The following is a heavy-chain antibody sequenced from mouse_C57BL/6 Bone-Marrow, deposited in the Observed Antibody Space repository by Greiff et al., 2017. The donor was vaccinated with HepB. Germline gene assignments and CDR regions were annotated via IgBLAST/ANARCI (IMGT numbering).Heavy chain of an antibody. CDR1: GYAFSSSW. V-gene: IGHV1-82*01. Sequence: VQLQQSGPELVKPGASVKISCKASGYAFSSSWMNWVKQRPGKGLEWIGRIYPGDGDTNYNGKFKGKATLTADKSSSTAYMQLSSLTSEDSAVYFCARHLTWFAYWGQGTLVTVSA. J-gene: IGHJ3*01. CDR3: ARHLTWFAY. CDR2: IYPGDGDT.